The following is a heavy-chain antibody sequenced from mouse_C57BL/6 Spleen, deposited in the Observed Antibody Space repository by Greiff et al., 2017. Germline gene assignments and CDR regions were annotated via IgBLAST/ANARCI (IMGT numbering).Heavy chain of an antibody. CDR3: AREDYGSSYAMAY. V-gene: IGHV5-16*01. Sequence: EVKVVESEGGLVQPGSSLTISCTASGFTFSDYYMAWVRQVPEKGLEWVANINYDGSSTYYLASLTSRFIISRDNAKNILYLQMSSLKSEDTATYYCAREDYGSSYAMAYWGQGTSVTVSA. J-gene: IGHJ4*01. CDR1: GFTFSDYY. CDR2: INYDGSST. D-gene: IGHD1-1*01.